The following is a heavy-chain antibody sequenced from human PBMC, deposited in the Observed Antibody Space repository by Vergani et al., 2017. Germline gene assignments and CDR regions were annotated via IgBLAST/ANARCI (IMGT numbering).Heavy chain of an antibody. J-gene: IGHJ6*02. CDR3: VRAPHRYGMDV. CDR2: INHSGST. Sequence: QVQLQQWGAGLLKPSETLSLTCAVYGGSFSGYYWSWIRQPPGKGLEWLGEINHSGSTNYNPSLKSRVTISLDTSKNQFSLKLSSVTAADTAVYYCVRAPHRYGMDVWGQGTTVTVSS. CDR1: GGSFSGYY. V-gene: IGHV4-34*01.